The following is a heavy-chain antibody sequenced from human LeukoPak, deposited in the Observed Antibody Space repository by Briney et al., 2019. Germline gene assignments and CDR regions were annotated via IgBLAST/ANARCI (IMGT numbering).Heavy chain of an antibody. CDR1: GYTFTGYY. D-gene: IGHD2-2*01. CDR3: ARGLEVPAAYYYYYGMDV. V-gene: IGHV1-2*02. J-gene: IGHJ6*02. CDR2: INPNSGGT. Sequence: ASVKVSCKASGYTFTGYYMHWVRQAPGQGLEWMGWINPNSGGTNYAQKFQGRVTMTRDTSISTAYMELSRLRSDDTAVYYCARGLEVPAAYYYYYGMDVWGQGTTVTVSS.